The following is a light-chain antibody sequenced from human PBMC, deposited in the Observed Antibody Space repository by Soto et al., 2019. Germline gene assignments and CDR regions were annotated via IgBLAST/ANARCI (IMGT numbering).Light chain of an antibody. J-gene: IGLJ2*01. CDR3: GTWDSSLSGVV. CDR2: DTD. V-gene: IGLV1-51*01. Sequence: QSALTQPPSVSSAPGRKVTIFCSGSSSNMGINYVSWYQQLPGTAPKLLIADTDKRHSGIPDRFSGSKSGTSATLGITGLQTGDEADYYCGTWDSSLSGVVFGGGTKVTVL. CDR1: SSNMGINY.